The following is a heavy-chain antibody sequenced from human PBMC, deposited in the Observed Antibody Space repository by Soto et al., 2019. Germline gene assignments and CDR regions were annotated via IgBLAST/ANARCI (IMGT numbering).Heavy chain of an antibody. CDR1: GYSFTSYW. CDR2: IYPGDSDT. D-gene: IGHD6-6*01. Sequence: PGESLKISCKGSGYSFTSYWIGWVRQMPGKGLEWMGIIYPGDSDTRYSPSFQGQVTISADKSISTAYLQWSSLKASDTAMYFFGRHSPSSSSVYYNKDVWGKGTAITVPS. J-gene: IGHJ6*03. CDR3: GRHSPSSSSVYYNKDV. V-gene: IGHV5-51*01.